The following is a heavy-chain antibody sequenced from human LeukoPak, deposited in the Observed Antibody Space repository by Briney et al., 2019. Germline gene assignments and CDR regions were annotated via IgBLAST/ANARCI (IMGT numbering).Heavy chain of an antibody. CDR2: ISSNGGST. CDR1: GFTFSNYA. D-gene: IGHD6-19*01. CDR3: ARASSGWYGY. Sequence: PGGSLRLSCAASGFTFSNYAIHWVRQAPGKGLECVSAISSNGGSTYYADSVKGRFTVSRDNSKNTLYLQMGSLRVEDMAVYYCARASSGWYGYWGQGTLVTVSS. V-gene: IGHV3-64*02. J-gene: IGHJ4*02.